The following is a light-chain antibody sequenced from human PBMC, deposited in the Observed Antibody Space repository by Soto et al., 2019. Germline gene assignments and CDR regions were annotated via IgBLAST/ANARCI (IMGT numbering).Light chain of an antibody. V-gene: IGLV2-14*01. CDR2: DVN. J-gene: IGLJ2*01. CDR1: ISDIDGYNF. Sequence: QSALTQPASVSGSPGQSITISCTGTISDIDGYNFISWYQHHPGKAPKLVIYDVNNRPSGISYRFSDSKSRNTASLTISGLKAEGVADYYCASYTSATTLVFGGGTQVTVL. CDR3: ASYTSATTLV.